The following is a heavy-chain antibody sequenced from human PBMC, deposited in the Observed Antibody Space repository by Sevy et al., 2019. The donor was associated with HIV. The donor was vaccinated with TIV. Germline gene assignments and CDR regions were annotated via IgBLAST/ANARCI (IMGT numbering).Heavy chain of an antibody. CDR2: VSYDGADK. V-gene: IGHV3-30*18. Sequence: GGSLRLSCAASGFIFNNYDMYWIRQAPGKGLEWVATVSYDGADKDYADIVKGRFTISRDRSRSMLYLQMSSLRPEDTGVYFCAKDMVYCRGGTCYSGAVSPFESWGQGTLVTVSS. J-gene: IGHJ4*02. D-gene: IGHD2-15*01. CDR1: GFIFNNYD. CDR3: AKDMVYCRGGTCYSGAVSPFES.